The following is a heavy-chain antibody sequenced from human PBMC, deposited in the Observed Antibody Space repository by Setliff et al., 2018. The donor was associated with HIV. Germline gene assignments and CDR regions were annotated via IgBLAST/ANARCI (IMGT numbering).Heavy chain of an antibody. J-gene: IGHJ6*03. CDR2: IKQDGSEK. Sequence: PGGSLRLSCAASGFTFSSYWMSWVRQAPGTGLEWVANIKQDGSEKYYVDSVKGRFTISRDNAKNSLYLQMNSLRAEDTAVYYCARGDTTPIYPNYMDVWGKGTTVTVSS. CDR3: ARGDTTPIYPNYMDV. D-gene: IGHD2-21*02. CDR1: GFTFSSYW. V-gene: IGHV3-7*03.